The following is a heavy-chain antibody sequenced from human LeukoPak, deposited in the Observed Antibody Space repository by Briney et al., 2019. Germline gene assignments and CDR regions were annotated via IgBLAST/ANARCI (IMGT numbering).Heavy chain of an antibody. J-gene: IGHJ4*02. D-gene: IGHD3-22*01. CDR3: ARGPHSSGYYGHYFDY. V-gene: IGHV3-74*01. CDR1: GFNFSSYW. CDR2: INYDGTTT. Sequence: GGSLRLSCAASGFNFSSYWMHWVRQAPGKGLVWISRINYDGTTTSYADSVKGRFTISRDNAKNSLYLQMNSLRAEDTAVYYCARGPHSSGYYGHYFDYWGQGTLVTVSS.